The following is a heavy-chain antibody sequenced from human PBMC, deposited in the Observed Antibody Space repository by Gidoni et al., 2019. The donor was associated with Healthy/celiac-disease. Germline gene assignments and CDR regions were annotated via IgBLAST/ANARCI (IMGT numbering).Heavy chain of an antibody. J-gene: IGHJ4*02. V-gene: IGHV2-5*01. Sequence: QITLKESGPTLVKPTQTLTLTCTFSGFSLSTSGVGVGWIRQPPGKSLEWLALIYWHDAKRYSTSLKSRLTITKDHSKHQVVLTITNMDPVDTATYYCAHSRWLTVRGVIITHFDYWGQGTLVTVSS. D-gene: IGHD3-10*01. CDR1: GFSLSTSGVG. CDR3: AHSRWLTVRGVIITHFDY. CDR2: IYWHDAK.